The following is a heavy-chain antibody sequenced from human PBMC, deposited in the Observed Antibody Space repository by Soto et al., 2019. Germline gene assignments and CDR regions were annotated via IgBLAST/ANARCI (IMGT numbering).Heavy chain of an antibody. CDR1: GFTFSSYS. CDR2: ISSSSSTI. CDR3: ARKRDAFDI. J-gene: IGHJ3*02. Sequence: EVQLVESGGGLVQPGGSLRLSCAASGFTFSSYSMNWARQAPGKGLEWVSYISSSSSTIYYADSVKGRFTISRDNAKNSLYLQMNSLRAEDTAVYYCARKRDAFDIWGQGTTVTVSS. V-gene: IGHV3-48*01.